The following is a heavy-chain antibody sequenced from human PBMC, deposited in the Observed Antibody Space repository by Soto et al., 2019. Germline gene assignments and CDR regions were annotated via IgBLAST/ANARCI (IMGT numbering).Heavy chain of an antibody. CDR1: GFTFSSYG. CDR2: ISYDGSNK. D-gene: IGHD2-15*01. J-gene: IGHJ6*02. Sequence: QVQLVESGGGVVQPGRSLRLSCAASGFTFSSYGMHWVRQAPGKGLEWVAVISYDGSNKYYADSVKGRFTISRDNSKNTLYLQMNSLRAEDTAVYYCAKDLEYCSGVSCHLTSYYGMYVWGQGTTVTVSS. V-gene: IGHV3-30*18. CDR3: AKDLEYCSGVSCHLTSYYGMYV.